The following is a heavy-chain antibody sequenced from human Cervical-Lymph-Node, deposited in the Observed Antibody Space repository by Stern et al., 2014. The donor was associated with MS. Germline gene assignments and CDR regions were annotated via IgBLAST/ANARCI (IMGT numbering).Heavy chain of an antibody. Sequence: EMQLVESGGGLVQPGGSLKLSCAGSGFTFSGSAMNWVRQASGKGLEWVGRIRSRSNNYATAYAASVKGRFTISRDDSKNMAYLQMNSLKTEDTAVYYCSRLFHPGKIEYSSGWYWGGNRPVNYGMDVWGQGTAVTVSS. CDR1: GFTFSGSA. CDR3: SRLFHPGKIEYSSGWYWGGNRPVNYGMDV. D-gene: IGHD6-19*01. V-gene: IGHV3-73*01. J-gene: IGHJ6*02. CDR2: IRSRSNNYAT.